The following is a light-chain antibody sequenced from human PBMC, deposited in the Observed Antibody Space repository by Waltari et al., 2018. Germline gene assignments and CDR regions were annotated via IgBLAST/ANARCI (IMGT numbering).Light chain of an antibody. CDR2: GAS. J-gene: IGKJ1*01. V-gene: IGKV3-20*01. Sequence: ELLLTQSPGTLSLSPRERATLSCWASQSVTRALAWYQQKPGQAPRLLIYGASNRATGIPDRFSGSGSGTDFSLTISRLEPEDFAVYYCQHYVRLPATFGQGTKVEIK. CDR1: QSVTRA. CDR3: QHYVRLPAT.